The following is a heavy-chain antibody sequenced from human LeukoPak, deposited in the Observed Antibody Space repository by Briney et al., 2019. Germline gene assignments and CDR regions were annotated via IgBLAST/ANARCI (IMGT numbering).Heavy chain of an antibody. Sequence: ETLSLTCTVSGGSISSYYWSWIRQPAGKGLGWIGRIYTSGSTNYNPSLKSRVTMSVDTSKNQFSLRLSSVTAADTAVYYCARVSIAAAGGYWFDPWGQGTLVTVSS. J-gene: IGHJ5*02. CDR3: ARVSIAAAGGYWFDP. CDR2: IYTSGST. CDR1: GGSISSYY. V-gene: IGHV4-4*07. D-gene: IGHD6-13*01.